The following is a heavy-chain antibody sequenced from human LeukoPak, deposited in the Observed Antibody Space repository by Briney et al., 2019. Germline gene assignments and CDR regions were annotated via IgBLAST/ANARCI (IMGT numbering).Heavy chain of an antibody. CDR3: ARGGGSNYFDH. V-gene: IGHV3-11*05. CDR1: GFTFSDYY. D-gene: IGHD3-16*01. CDR2: ISSTGDYT. J-gene: IGHJ4*02. Sequence: GGSLRLSCAASGFTFSDYYMSWIRQAPGKGLEWVSYISSTGDYTNYADSVKGPFTISRDNAKNSLYLQLNSLRGDDAAVYYCARGGGSNYFDHWGQGTLVTVSS.